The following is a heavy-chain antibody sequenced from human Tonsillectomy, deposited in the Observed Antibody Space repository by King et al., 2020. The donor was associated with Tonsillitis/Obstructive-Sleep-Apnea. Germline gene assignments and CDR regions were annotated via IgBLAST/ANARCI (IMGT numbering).Heavy chain of an antibody. CDR1: GFIFTSYA. Sequence: VQLVESGGGVVQPGRSLRLSCAASGFIFTSYAMHWVHQAPGKGLEWVALISYDGSNKYYADSVKGRFTISRDNSKNTLYLQMNSLRAEDTAEYYCARDPTPSGSYFDYWGQGTLVTVSS. CDR2: ISYDGSNK. D-gene: IGHD1-26*01. V-gene: IGHV3-30*04. J-gene: IGHJ4*02. CDR3: ARDPTPSGSYFDY.